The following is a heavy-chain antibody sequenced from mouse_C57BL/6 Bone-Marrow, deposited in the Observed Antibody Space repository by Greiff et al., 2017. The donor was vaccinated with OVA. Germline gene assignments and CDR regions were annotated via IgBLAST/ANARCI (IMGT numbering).Heavy chain of an antibody. Sequence: EGKVVESGGGLVKPGGSLKLSCAASGFTFSSYTMSWVRQTPEKRLEWVATLSGGGGNTYYPDSVKGRFTISRDNAKNTLYLQMSSLRSEDTALYYCARHEGPYYYGSSSYWYFDVWGTGTTVTVSS. CDR3: ARHEGPYYYGSSSYWYFDV. V-gene: IGHV5-9*01. CDR1: GFTFSSYT. CDR2: LSGGGGNT. D-gene: IGHD1-1*01. J-gene: IGHJ1*03.